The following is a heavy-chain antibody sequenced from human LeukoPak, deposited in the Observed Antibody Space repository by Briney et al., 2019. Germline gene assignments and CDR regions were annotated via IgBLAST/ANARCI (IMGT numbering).Heavy chain of an antibody. CDR3: ARDYVELHVNWFDP. CDR1: GGAFSIYA. D-gene: IGHD1-7*01. Sequence: SVKVPCKASGGAFSIYAISWVRQAPGQGLEWMGGIIPIFGTANYAQKFQGRVTITADESTSTAYMELSSLRSEDTAVYYCARDYVELHVNWFDPWGQGTLVTVSS. CDR2: IIPIFGTA. J-gene: IGHJ5*02. V-gene: IGHV1-69*13.